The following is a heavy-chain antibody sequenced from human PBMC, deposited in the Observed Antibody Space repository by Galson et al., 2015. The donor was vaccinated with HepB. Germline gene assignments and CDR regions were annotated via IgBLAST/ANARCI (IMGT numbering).Heavy chain of an antibody. CDR1: GFTFSSYG. V-gene: IGHV3-33*08. CDR2: IWYDGSNK. Sequence: SLRLSCAASGFTFSSYGMHWVRQAPGKGLEWVAVIWYDGSNKYYADSVKGRFTISRDNFKKMVYLQMNSLRAEDTAVYYCARDRVLRSLGYWYFDLWGRGTLLPVSS. CDR3: ARDRVLRSLGYWYFDL. D-gene: IGHD4-17*01. J-gene: IGHJ2*01.